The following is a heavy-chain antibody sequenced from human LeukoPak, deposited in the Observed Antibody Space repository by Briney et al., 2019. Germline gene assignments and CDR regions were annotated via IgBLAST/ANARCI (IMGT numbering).Heavy chain of an antibody. CDR3: LLIILGGSSQH. CDR1: EFTFNNYW. CDR2: IKNDGKIT. V-gene: IGHV3-74*01. J-gene: IGHJ1*01. Sequence: PGGSLRLSCAASEFTFNNYWMHWVRQAPGKGLVWVSRIKNDGKITTYADSVKSRFTTSRDNAKNTFYLQMNSLRVEDTAVYYCLLIILGGSSQHWGQGTLVTVSS. D-gene: IGHD3-3*01.